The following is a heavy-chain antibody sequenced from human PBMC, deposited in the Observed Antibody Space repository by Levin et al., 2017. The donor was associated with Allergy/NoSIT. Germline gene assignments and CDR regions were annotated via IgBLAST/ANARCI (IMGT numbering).Heavy chain of an antibody. CDR3: AKGVSSGSPYRAFEM. CDR1: GFTFRSYT. J-gene: IGHJ3*02. CDR2: LRFSGDTT. D-gene: IGHD1-26*01. Sequence: GGSLRLSCAASGFTFRSYTMTWVRQTPGKGLDWVSTLRFSGDTTHYADSVKGRFTISRDTSKDPLFLQMNSLRAEDTAMYYCAKGVSSGSPYRAFEMWGQGTMVTVSS. V-gene: IGHV3-23*01.